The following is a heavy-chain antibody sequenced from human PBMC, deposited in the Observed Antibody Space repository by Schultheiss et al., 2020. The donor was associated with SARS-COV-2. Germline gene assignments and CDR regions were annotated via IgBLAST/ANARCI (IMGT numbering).Heavy chain of an antibody. J-gene: IGHJ6*02. D-gene: IGHD6-19*01. CDR3: AGHLVVAVPSLIDLLRYYGMDV. CDR2: ISYDGSNK. V-gene: IGHV3-30*03. Sequence: GGSLRLSCAASGFTFSSYGMHWVRQAPGKGLEWVAVISYDGSNKYYADSVKGRFTISRDNSKNTLYLQMNSLRAEDTAVYYCAGHLVVAVPSLIDLLRYYGMDVWGQGTTVTVSS. CDR1: GFTFSSYG.